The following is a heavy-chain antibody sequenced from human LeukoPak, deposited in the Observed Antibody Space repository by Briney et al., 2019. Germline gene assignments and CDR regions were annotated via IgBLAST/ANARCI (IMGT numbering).Heavy chain of an antibody. CDR3: ASHDYGDYAYYFDY. CDR1: GFTFSNYW. V-gene: IGHV3-7*02. CDR2: IKQDGSES. J-gene: IGHJ4*02. D-gene: IGHD4-17*01. Sequence: GGSLRLSCAASGFTFSNYWMSWVRQAPGKGLEWVANIKQDGSESKYVDSVKGRFTISRDNAKNSLYLQMNSLRAEDTAVYYCASHDYGDYAYYFDYWGQGTLVTVSS.